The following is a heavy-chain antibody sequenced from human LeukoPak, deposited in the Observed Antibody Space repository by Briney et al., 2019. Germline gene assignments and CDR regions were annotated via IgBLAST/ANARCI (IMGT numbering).Heavy chain of an antibody. CDR1: GFTFRGYN. D-gene: IGHD3-10*01. CDR2: INWNGGST. Sequence: GGSLRLSCAASGFTFRGYNLNWVRQAPGKGLEWVSGINWNGGSTGYADSVKGRFTISRDNAKNSLYLQMNSLRAEDTALYYCARGGWFGELLFDYWGQGTLVTVSS. V-gene: IGHV3-20*04. J-gene: IGHJ4*02. CDR3: ARGGWFGELLFDY.